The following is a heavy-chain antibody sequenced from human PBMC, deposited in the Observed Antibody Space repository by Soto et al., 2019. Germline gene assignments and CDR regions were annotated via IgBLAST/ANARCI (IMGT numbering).Heavy chain of an antibody. CDR1: GGSISSYY. D-gene: IGHD3-3*01. J-gene: IGHJ6*03. CDR3: ARHYDFWCGSTIHYPPCYMLV. CDR2: IYYSGST. Sequence: SETLSLTCTVSGGSISSYYWSWIRQPPGKGLEWIGYIYYSGSTNYNPSLKSRVTISVDTSKNQFSLKLSSVTAADTAVYYCARHYDFWCGSTIHYPPCYMLVWGKG. V-gene: IGHV4-59*01.